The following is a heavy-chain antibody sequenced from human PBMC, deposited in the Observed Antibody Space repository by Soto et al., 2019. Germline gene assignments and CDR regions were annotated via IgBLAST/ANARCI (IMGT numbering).Heavy chain of an antibody. CDR2: ISSRSSYI. CDR1: GFTFSDYS. V-gene: IGHV3-21*01. D-gene: IGHD6-13*01. CDR3: ARVGVRSISWEADY. Sequence: GGSLRLSCAASGFTFSDYSMTWVRQAPGKGLEWVSSISSRSSYIYYADSVKGRFTISRDNANNSLYLQMNSLRAEDTAVYYCARVGVRSISWEADYWGQGTLVTVSS. J-gene: IGHJ4*02.